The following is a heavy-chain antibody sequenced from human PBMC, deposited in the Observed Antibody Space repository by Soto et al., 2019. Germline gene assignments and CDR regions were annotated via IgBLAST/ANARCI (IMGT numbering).Heavy chain of an antibody. CDR3: ASYRDSSGLRRYDY. CDR2: IKSKAHGGTT. CDR1: DFILSDAW. D-gene: IGHD3-22*01. J-gene: IGHJ4*02. Sequence: EVQLEESGGGLIKPGESLTLSCAASDFILSDAWMKWVRQAPGKGLEWVGRIKSKAHGGTTDYAAPLKGRFTILTNDSKNTLYLQMTSLQTEDTAMYYCASYRDSSGLRRYDYWGQGALVTVSS. V-gene: IGHV3-15*07.